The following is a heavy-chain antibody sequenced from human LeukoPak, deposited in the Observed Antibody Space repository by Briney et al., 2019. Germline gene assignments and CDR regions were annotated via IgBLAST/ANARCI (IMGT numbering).Heavy chain of an antibody. CDR2: ISYDGSNK. CDR3: ARDEVVRGVIIGGDAFDI. V-gene: IGHV3-30*04. J-gene: IGHJ3*02. CDR1: GFTFSSYA. Sequence: HPGRSLRLSCAASGFTFSSYAMHWARQAPGKGLEWVAVISYDGSNKYYADSVKGRFTISRDNSKNTLYLQMNSLRAEDTAVYYCARDEVVRGVIIGGDAFDIWGQGTMVTVSS. D-gene: IGHD3-10*01.